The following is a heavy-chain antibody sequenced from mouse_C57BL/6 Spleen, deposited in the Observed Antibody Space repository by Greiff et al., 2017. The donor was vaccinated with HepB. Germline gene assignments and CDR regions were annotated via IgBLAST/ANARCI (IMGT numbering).Heavy chain of an antibody. CDR3: ARPLNWDAAWFAY. CDR1: GFTFSSYT. V-gene: IGHV5-9*04. D-gene: IGHD4-1*02. CDR2: ISGGGGNT. J-gene: IGHJ3*01. Sequence: EVHLVESRGGLVKPGGSLKLSCAASGFTFSSYTMSWVRQTPEKRLEWVATISGGGGNTYYPDSVKGRITISRDNAKNTLYLQMSSLRSEDTAVYYVARPLNWDAAWFAYWGQGTLVTVSA.